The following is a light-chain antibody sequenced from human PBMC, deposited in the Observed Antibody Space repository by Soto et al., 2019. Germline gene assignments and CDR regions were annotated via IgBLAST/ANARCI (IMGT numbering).Light chain of an antibody. J-gene: IGKJ1*01. CDR2: WAS. Sequence: DIVMTQSPDSLAVSLGERATINCKSSQSIFYSSNNKNYLAWFQQKPGQPPKLLIYWASTRESGVPDRFSGSGSGTDFTLTISGLQAEDVAFYYCQQYYSAPTWTFGQGTKVEIK. V-gene: IGKV4-1*01. CDR1: QSIFYSSNNKNY. CDR3: QQYYSAPTWT.